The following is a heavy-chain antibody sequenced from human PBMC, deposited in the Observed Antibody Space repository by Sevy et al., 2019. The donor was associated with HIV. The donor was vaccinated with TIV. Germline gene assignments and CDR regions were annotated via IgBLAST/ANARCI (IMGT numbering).Heavy chain of an antibody. CDR2: IYYNGDT. D-gene: IGHD2-15*01. J-gene: IGHJ4*02. Sequence: SETLSLTCTVSGGSMSSSDYFWGWVRQPPGKGLEWIGSIYYNGDTYHSPSLKSRVTVAVDTSKNQFFLTLTSVTAADTAIYYCATHGAWWFYFDFWGQGALVTVSS. CDR3: ATHGAWWFYFDF. CDR1: GGSMSSSDYF. V-gene: IGHV4-39*01.